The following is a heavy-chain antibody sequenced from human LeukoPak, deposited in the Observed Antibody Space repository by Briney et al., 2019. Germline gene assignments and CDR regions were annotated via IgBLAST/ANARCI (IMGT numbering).Heavy chain of an antibody. D-gene: IGHD6-19*01. CDR1: GFTFSSYW. CDR3: AKDIRVGQWLVRAV. CDR2: IKQDGSEK. J-gene: IGHJ4*02. V-gene: IGHV3-7*03. Sequence: PGGSLRLSCAASGFTFSSYWMSWVRQAPGKGLEWVANIKQDGSEKYYVDSVKGRFTISRDNAKNSLYLQMNSLRAEDTALYYCAKDIRVGQWLVRAVWGQGTLVTVSS.